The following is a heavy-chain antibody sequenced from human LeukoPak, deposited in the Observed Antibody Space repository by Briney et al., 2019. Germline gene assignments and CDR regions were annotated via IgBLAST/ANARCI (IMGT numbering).Heavy chain of an antibody. CDR3: ARDRRVVPAAVYYYYYGMDV. J-gene: IGHJ6*02. Sequence: PGGSLRLSCAASGFTFSSYAMHWVRQAPGTGLEWVAVISYDGSNKYYADSVRGRFTISRDNSKNTLYLQMNSLRAEDTAVYYCARDRRVVPAAVYYYYYGMDVWGQGTTVTVSS. CDR1: GFTFSSYA. D-gene: IGHD2-2*01. CDR2: ISYDGSNK. V-gene: IGHV3-30-3*01.